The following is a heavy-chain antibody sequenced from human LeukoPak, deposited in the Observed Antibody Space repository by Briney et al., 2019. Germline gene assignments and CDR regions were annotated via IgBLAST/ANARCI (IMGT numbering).Heavy chain of an antibody. CDR1: GGSISSSSYY. J-gene: IGHJ4*02. V-gene: IGHV4-39*02. CDR3: ARDLMSSWYPYYFDY. D-gene: IGHD6-13*01. Sequence: SETLSLTCTVSGGSISSSSYYWGWIRQPPGKGLEWIGSIYYSGSTYYNPSLESRVTISVDTSKNQFSLKLSSVTAADTAVYYCARDLMSSWYPYYFDYWGQGTLVTVSS. CDR2: IYYSGST.